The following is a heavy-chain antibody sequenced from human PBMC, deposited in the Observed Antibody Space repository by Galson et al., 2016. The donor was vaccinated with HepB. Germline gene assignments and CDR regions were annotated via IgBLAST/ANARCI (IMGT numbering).Heavy chain of an antibody. Sequence: SLRLSCADSRFTFSRYWMHWVRQVPGKGPVWVSVISGDASLTRYADSVRGRFTISRDNSHNILYSQMNSLRADDTAVYYCVSPLQNDGNSGMAFDVWGQGTMVTVSS. CDR2: ISGDASLT. CDR1: RFTFSRYW. D-gene: IGHD4-23*01. V-gene: IGHV3-74*01. CDR3: VSPLQNDGNSGMAFDV. J-gene: IGHJ3*01.